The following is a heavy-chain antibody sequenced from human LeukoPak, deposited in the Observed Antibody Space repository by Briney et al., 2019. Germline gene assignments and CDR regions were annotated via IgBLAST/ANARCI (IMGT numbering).Heavy chain of an antibody. J-gene: IGHJ4*02. Sequence: GGSLRLSCAASGFTFSSYWMSWVRQAPGKGLEWVSSISSSSSYIYYADSVKGRFTITRDNAKNSLYLQMNSLRAEDTAVYYCARDIRYCSSTSCPRSYYFDYWGQGTLVTVSS. CDR2: ISSSSSYI. D-gene: IGHD2-2*01. CDR3: ARDIRYCSSTSCPRSYYFDY. V-gene: IGHV3-21*01. CDR1: GFTFSSYW.